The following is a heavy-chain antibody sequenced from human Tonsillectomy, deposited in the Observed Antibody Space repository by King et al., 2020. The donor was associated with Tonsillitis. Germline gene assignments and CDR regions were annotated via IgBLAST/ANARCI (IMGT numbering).Heavy chain of an antibody. J-gene: IGHJ4*02. V-gene: IGHV4-59*01. CDR3: ASVRGGLILDY. CDR2: IYHTGGT. D-gene: IGHD3-10*01. CDR1: GASISTYY. Sequence: VQLQESGPGLVKPSETLSLTCTVSGASISTYYWSWIRQPPGKGLEWIGYIYHTGGTYYNPSLKSRVTLSVDTSKNQFSLRLSSVTAADTAVDYCASVRGGLILDYWGQGTLATVSS.